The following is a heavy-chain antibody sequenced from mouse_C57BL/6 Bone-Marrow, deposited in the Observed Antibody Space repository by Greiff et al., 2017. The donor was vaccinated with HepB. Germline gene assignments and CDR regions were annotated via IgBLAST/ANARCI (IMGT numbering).Heavy chain of an antibody. CDR3: ARGYYGSSWGYFDV. CDR2: IYPRSGNT. CDR1: GYTFTSYG. D-gene: IGHD1-1*01. J-gene: IGHJ1*03. Sequence: QVQLQQSGAELARPGASVKLSCKASGYTFTSYGISWVKQRTGQGLEWIGEIYPRSGNTYYNEKFKGKATLTADKSSSTAYMELRSLTSEDSAVYFCARGYYGSSWGYFDVWGTGTTVTVSS. V-gene: IGHV1-81*01.